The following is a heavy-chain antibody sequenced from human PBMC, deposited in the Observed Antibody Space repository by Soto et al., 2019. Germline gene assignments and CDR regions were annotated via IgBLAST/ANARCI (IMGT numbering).Heavy chain of an antibody. CDR2: ISYDGSNK. J-gene: IGHJ6*02. CDR3: AKDRYLGWTREGYYYYYYGMGV. Sequence: PVGSLRLSCAASGFTFSSYGMHWVRQAPGKGLEWVAVISYDGSNKYYADSVKGRFTISRDNSKNTLYLQMNSLRAEDTAVYYCAKDRYLGWTREGYYYYYYGMGVWGQGTTVTVSS. D-gene: IGHD6-19*01. V-gene: IGHV3-30*18. CDR1: GFTFSSYG.